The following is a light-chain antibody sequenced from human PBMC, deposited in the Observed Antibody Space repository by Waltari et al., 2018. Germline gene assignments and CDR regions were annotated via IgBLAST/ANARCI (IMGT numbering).Light chain of an antibody. CDR1: QSVSSSY. Sequence: EIVLTQSPGTLSFSPGERANLTCRARQSVSSSYLAGYQQKPGQAPRLLIYGASSRATGIPDRFSGSGSGTDFTLTISRLEPEDFSVYYCQQYGSSPLTFGVGTKVEIK. V-gene: IGKV3-20*01. CDR2: GAS. J-gene: IGKJ4*01. CDR3: QQYGSSPLT.